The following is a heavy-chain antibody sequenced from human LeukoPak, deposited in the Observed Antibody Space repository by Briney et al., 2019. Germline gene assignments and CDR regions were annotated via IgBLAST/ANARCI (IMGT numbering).Heavy chain of an antibody. CDR2: ISSDGSTT. D-gene: IGHD3-10*01. CDR1: GFTFRDYW. J-gene: IGHJ6*02. V-gene: IGHV3-74*01. Sequence: GGSLRLSCVGSGFTFRDYWMHWVRQVPGKGPVWVSRISSDGSTTNFADSVKGRFTISRDNTKNTLDLQMNSLRAEDTAVYYCYGGYYYNSMDIWGQGTTVTVSS. CDR3: YGGYYYNSMDI.